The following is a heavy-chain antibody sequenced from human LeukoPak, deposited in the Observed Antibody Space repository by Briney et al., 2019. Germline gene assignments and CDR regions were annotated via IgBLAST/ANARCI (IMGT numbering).Heavy chain of an antibody. J-gene: IGHJ4*02. D-gene: IGHD3-10*01. CDR1: GLTFSRYW. CDR3: ASNPGGGYFDY. Sequence: GGSLRLSCAASGLTFSRYWMHWVRQAPGKGPVWVSRINSDGSTTMYADSVKGRFTISRDNAKNTVYLQMNSLRAEDTAVYYCASNPGGGYFDYWGQGALVTVSS. V-gene: IGHV3-74*03. CDR2: INSDGSTT.